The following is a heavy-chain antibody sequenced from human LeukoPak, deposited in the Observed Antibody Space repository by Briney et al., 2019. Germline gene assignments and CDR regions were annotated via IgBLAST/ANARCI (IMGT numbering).Heavy chain of an antibody. CDR3: ARVGGDVWGGEFDY. CDR2: INPNSGGT. CDR1: GYTFTSYY. J-gene: IGHJ4*02. D-gene: IGHD2-21*01. Sequence: ASVKVSCKASGYTFTSYYMHWVRQAPGQGLEWMGWINPNSGGTNYAQKFQGRVTMTRDTSISTAYMELSRLRSDDTAVYYCARVGGDVWGGEFDYWGQGTLVTVSS. V-gene: IGHV1-2*02.